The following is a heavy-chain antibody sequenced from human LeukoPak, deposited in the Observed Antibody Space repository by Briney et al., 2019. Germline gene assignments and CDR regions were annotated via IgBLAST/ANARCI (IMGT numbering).Heavy chain of an antibody. D-gene: IGHD6-6*01. J-gene: IGHJ6*02. Sequence: GGSLRLSCAASGFTVSSNYMSWVRQAPGKGLEWVSVIYSGGSTYYADSVKGRFTISRDNSKNTLYLQMNSLRAEDTAVYYCARDFGSSPYYYYYGMDVWGQGTTVTVSS. V-gene: IGHV3-66*01. CDR1: GFTVSSNY. CDR2: IYSGGST. CDR3: ARDFGSSPYYYYYGMDV.